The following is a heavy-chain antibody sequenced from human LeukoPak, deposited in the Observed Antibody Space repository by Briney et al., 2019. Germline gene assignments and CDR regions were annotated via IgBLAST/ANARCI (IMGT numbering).Heavy chain of an antibody. Sequence: GGSLRLSCAASGFTFSSYSMNWVRQAPGKGLEWVSSISSSSRSIYYADSVKGRFTISRDNAKNSLYLQMNSLRAEDTAVYYCARFGYGGYNYMDVWGKGTTVTVSS. V-gene: IGHV3-21*01. J-gene: IGHJ6*03. CDR1: GFTFSSYS. CDR2: ISSSSRSI. D-gene: IGHD2-15*01. CDR3: ARFGYGGYNYMDV.